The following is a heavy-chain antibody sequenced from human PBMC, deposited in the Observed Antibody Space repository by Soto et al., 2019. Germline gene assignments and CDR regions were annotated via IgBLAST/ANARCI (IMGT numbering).Heavy chain of an antibody. CDR3: ARDATYSGSYYYFDY. J-gene: IGHJ4*02. V-gene: IGHV3-53*01. D-gene: IGHD1-26*01. CDR2: IYSSGST. Sequence: PGGSLRLSCAASGFTVSGNYMSWVRQAPGKGLEWVSIIYSSGSTYYADSVKGRFTISRDNSKNTLYLQMNSLRADDTAVYYCARDATYSGSYYYFDYWGQGALVTVSS. CDR1: GFTVSGNY.